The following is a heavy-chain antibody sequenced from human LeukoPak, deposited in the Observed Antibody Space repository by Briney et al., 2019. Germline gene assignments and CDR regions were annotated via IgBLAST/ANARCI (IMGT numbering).Heavy chain of an antibody. CDR1: GYTFTNYD. V-gene: IGHV1-8*01. D-gene: IGHD1-26*01. CDR2: MNPKSGNT. CDR3: ARVWGAIDY. Sequence: ASVKVSCKTSGYTFTNYDINWVRQATGQGLEWMGWMNPKSGNTGSAQRFQGRVTMTRDTSISTAYMELSSLRSEDTAVYYCARVWGAIDYWGQGTLVTVSS. J-gene: IGHJ4*02.